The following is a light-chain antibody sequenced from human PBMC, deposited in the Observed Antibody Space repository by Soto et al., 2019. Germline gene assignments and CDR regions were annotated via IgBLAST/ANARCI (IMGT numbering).Light chain of an antibody. Sequence: DIQMTQSPSSLSASLGDIVTITCRASQSINIYLSWYQQKPGKAPKLLINVASTLQGGVPSRFSGSGSGTEFTLAISSLQPEDSATYYCQQSFSTPQTFGGGTKVDIK. CDR2: VAS. CDR1: QSINIY. V-gene: IGKV1-39*01. CDR3: QQSFSTPQT. J-gene: IGKJ4*01.